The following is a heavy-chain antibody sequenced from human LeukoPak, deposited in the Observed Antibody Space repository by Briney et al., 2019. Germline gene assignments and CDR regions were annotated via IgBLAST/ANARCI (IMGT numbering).Heavy chain of an antibody. CDR2: IYYSGST. D-gene: IGHD4-17*01. CDR1: GGSISSGGYY. Sequence: SETLSLTCTVSGGSISSGGYYWSWIRQHPGKGLEWIGYIYYSGSTYYNPSLKSRVTISVDTSKNQFSLKLSSVTAADTAVYYCARARGDYYFGDAFDIWGQGTMVTVSS. CDR3: ARARGDYYFGDAFDI. J-gene: IGHJ3*02. V-gene: IGHV4-31*03.